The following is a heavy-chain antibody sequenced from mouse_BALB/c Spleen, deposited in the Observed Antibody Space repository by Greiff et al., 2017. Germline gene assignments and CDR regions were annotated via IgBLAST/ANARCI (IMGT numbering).Heavy chain of an antibody. J-gene: IGHJ2*01. V-gene: IGHV3-2*02. CDR3: ARSGLRYFDY. Sequence: EVKLMESGPGLVKPSQSLSLTCTVTGYSITSDYAWNWIRQFPGNKLEWMGYISYSGSTSYNPSLKSRISITRDTSKNQFFLQLNSVTTEDTATYYCARSGLRYFDYWGQGTTLTVSS. CDR1: GYSITSDYA. D-gene: IGHD2-4*01. CDR2: ISYSGST.